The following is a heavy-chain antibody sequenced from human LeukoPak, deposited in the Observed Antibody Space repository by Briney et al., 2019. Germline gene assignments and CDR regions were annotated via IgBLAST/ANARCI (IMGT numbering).Heavy chain of an antibody. CDR1: GFTFSSYA. Sequence: GGSLRLSCAASGFTFSSYAMSWVRQAPGKGLEWLSAISGSGGSTYYADSVKGRFTISRDNSKNTLYLQMNSLRAEDTAVYYCAKGFDYGDYAATNFDYWGQGTLVTASS. D-gene: IGHD4-17*01. CDR2: ISGSGGST. CDR3: AKGFDYGDYAATNFDY. J-gene: IGHJ4*02. V-gene: IGHV3-23*01.